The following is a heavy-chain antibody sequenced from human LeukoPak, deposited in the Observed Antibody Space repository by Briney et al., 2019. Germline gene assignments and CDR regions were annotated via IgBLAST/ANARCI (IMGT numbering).Heavy chain of an antibody. CDR3: ARGPRGWSDGNWFDP. V-gene: IGHV4-59*01. Sequence: PSETLSLTCTVSGGSLSRYYWSWIRQPPGKGLEGIGYIYYRGSTNYNPSLKSRVTISVDTSKNQFSLKLSSVTAADTAVYYCARGPRGWSDGNWFDPWGQGTLVTVSS. D-gene: IGHD6-19*01. J-gene: IGHJ5*02. CDR1: GGSLSRYY. CDR2: IYYRGST.